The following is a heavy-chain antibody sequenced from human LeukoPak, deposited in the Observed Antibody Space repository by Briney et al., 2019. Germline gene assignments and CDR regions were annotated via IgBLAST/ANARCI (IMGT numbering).Heavy chain of an antibody. CDR2: INPNSGGT. D-gene: IGHD3-22*01. CDR1: GYTFTGYY. CDR3: ASVGDSSGYYFDY. J-gene: IGHJ4*02. Sequence: ASVKVSCKASGYTFTGYYMHWVRQAPGQGLEWMGRINPNSGGTNYAQKFQGRVTMTRDTSISTVYMELSSLRSEDTAVYYCASVGDSSGYYFDYWGQGTLVTVSS. V-gene: IGHV1-2*06.